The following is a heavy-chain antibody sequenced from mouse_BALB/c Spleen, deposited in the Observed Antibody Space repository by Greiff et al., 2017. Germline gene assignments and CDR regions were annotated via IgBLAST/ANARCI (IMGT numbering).Heavy chain of an antibody. CDR1: GFTFSSFG. D-gene: IGHD2-4*01. CDR3: ARSYDYDGFAY. CDR2: ISSGSSTI. J-gene: IGHJ3*01. Sequence: DVMLVESGGGLVQPGGSRKLSCAASGFTFSSFGMHWVRQAPEKGLEWVAYISSGSSTIYYADTVKGRFTISRDNPKNTLFLQMTSLRSEDTAMYYCARSYDYDGFAYWGQGTLVTVSA. V-gene: IGHV5-17*02.